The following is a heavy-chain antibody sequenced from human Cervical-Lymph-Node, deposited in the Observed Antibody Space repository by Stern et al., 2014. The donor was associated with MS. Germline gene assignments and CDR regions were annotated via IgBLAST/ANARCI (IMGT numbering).Heavy chain of an antibody. D-gene: IGHD3-3*01. Sequence: EVQLVESGGGLVQPGRSLRLSCATSGFTFDDYAMHWVRQAPGQGLEWVSGISRNSGSIGYADSVKGRFTISRDNAKNSLYLQMNSLRAEDTALYYCAKGSVTIFGVVTVWGQGTLVTVSS. CDR3: AKGSVTIFGVVTV. J-gene: IGHJ4*02. CDR1: GFTFDDYA. V-gene: IGHV3-9*01. CDR2: ISRNSGSI.